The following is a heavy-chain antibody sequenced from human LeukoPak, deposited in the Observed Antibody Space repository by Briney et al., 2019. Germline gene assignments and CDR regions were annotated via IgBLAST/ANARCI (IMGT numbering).Heavy chain of an antibody. CDR3: ATLTGDPVDY. V-gene: IGHV3-30-3*01. J-gene: IGHJ4*02. D-gene: IGHD7-27*01. CDR1: GFTFSSYA. CDR2: ISYDGSNK. Sequence: GGSLRLSCAASGFTFSSYAMHWVRQAPGKGLEWVAVISYDGSNKYYADSVKGRFTISRDNSKNTLYLQMNSLRAEDTAVYYCATLTGDPVDYWGKGTLVTVSS.